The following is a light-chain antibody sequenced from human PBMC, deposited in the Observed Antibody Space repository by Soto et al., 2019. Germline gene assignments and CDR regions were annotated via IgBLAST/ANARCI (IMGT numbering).Light chain of an antibody. CDR2: HAS. V-gene: IGKV3-11*01. J-gene: IGKJ5*01. CDR1: QSVSSY. Sequence: EIVLTQSPATLSLSPGERATLSCRASQSVSSYLAWYQQKPGQAPRLLIYHASNRATGIPARFSGSGSGTDSTLTISSLEPEDFEVYYCQQRSNSPTTFGQGTRLEIK. CDR3: QQRSNSPTT.